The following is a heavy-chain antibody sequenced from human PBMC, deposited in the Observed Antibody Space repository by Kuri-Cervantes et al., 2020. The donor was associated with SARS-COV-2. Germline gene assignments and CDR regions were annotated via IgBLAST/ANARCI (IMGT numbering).Heavy chain of an antibody. J-gene: IGHJ4*02. D-gene: IGHD3-3*01. CDR3: ARDRQLPDDFWSGWFDY. CDR1: GFTFSCYS. V-gene: IGHV3-48*02. Sequence: GESLKISCAASGFTFSCYSMNGVRPAPGKGLEWVSYISSSSSTIYYADSVNGRFTVSRDNAKNSLYLQMNSLRDEDTAGYYCARDRQLPDDFWSGWFDYWGQGTLVTVSS. CDR2: ISSSSSTI.